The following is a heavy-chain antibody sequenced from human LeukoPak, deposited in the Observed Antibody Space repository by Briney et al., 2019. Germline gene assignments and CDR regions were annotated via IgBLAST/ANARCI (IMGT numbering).Heavy chain of an antibody. D-gene: IGHD2-15*01. V-gene: IGHV7-4-1*02. Sequence: GASVKVSCKASGYTFTSYAMNWVRQAPGQGLEWMGWINTNTGNPTYAQGFTGRFVFSLDTSVSTAYLQISSLKAEDTAVYYCASEPLVVVAAPGYYFDYWGQGTLVTVSS. J-gene: IGHJ4*02. CDR3: ASEPLVVVAAPGYYFDY. CDR1: GYTFTSYA. CDR2: INTNTGNP.